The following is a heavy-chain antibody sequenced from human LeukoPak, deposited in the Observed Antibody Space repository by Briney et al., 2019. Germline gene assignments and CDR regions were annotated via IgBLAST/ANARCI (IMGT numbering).Heavy chain of an antibody. CDR3: AARGEGSSWYFAFDI. D-gene: IGHD6-13*01. V-gene: IGHV1-2*02. J-gene: IGHJ3*02. CDR2: INPNSGGT. CDR1: GYTFTAYY. Sequence: GASVKVSCKVSGYTFTAYYMHWVRQVPGQGLEWMGWINPNSGGTNYAQKFQGRVTMTRDTSISTAYMELSRLRSYDTAVYYCAARGEGSSWYFAFDIWGQGTMVTVSS.